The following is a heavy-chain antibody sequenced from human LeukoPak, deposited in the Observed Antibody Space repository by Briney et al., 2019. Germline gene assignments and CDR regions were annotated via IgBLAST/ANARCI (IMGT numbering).Heavy chain of an antibody. Sequence: SVKVSCKASGCTFSSYAISWVRQAPGQGLEWMGRIIPIFGTANYAQKFQGRVTITTDESTSTAYMELSSLRSEDTAVYYCARLGYCSGGSCPNFDYWGQGTLVTVSS. CDR1: GCTFSSYA. D-gene: IGHD2-15*01. CDR2: IIPIFGTA. V-gene: IGHV1-69*05. CDR3: ARLGYCSGGSCPNFDY. J-gene: IGHJ4*02.